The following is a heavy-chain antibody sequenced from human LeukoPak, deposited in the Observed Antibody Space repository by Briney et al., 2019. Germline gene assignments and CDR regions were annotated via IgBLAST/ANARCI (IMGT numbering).Heavy chain of an antibody. CDR3: AREMQEWIQLWPYGGLFDY. V-gene: IGHV4-61*02. D-gene: IGHD5-18*01. CDR2: IYTSGST. CDR1: CGSISSGSYY. Sequence: SQTLSLTCTVSCGSISSGSYYWSWIRQPAGKGLEWIGRIYTSGSTNYNPSLKSRVTISVDTSKNQFSLKLSSVTAADTAVYYCAREMQEWIQLWPYGGLFDYWGQGTLVTVSS. J-gene: IGHJ4*02.